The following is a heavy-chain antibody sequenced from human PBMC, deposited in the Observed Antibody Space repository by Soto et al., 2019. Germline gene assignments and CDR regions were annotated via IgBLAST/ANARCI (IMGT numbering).Heavy chain of an antibody. Sequence: QVQLVQSGAEVKKPGASVKVSCKASGYTFTSYGISWVRQAPGQGLEWMGWISAYNGNTNYAQKLQGKVTMSTDTSTRTAYMELRSLRSVDTAVYCWARDLTPMDIGGQGTRVTASS. CDR1: GYTFTSYG. D-gene: IGHD2-15*01. J-gene: IGHJ3*02. V-gene: IGHV1-18*01. CDR2: ISAYNGNT. CDR3: ARDLTPMDI.